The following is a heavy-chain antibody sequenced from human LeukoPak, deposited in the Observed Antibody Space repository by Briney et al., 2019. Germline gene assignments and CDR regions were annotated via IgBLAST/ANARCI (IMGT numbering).Heavy chain of an antibody. D-gene: IGHD6-19*01. Sequence: QTGGSLTLSCAASGFTFSSYWLSWVRQAPGKELEWVANIKQDGSEKYYVDSVRGRFTISRDNAKNSLYLQMNSLRAEDTAVYYCARVPPSGYSSGWRDYWGQGTLVIVSS. CDR3: ARVPPSGYSSGWRDY. CDR2: IKQDGSEK. CDR1: GFTFSSYW. V-gene: IGHV3-7*01. J-gene: IGHJ4*02.